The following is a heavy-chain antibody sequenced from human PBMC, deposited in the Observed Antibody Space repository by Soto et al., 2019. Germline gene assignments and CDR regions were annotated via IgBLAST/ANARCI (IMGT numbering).Heavy chain of an antibody. V-gene: IGHV1-69*08. J-gene: IGHJ5*02. D-gene: IGHD6-19*01. Sequence: QVQLVQSGAEVKKPGSSVKVSCKASGGTFSSYTISWVRQAPGQGLEWMGRIIPILGIANYAQKFQGRVTITADKSTSTAYMELSSLRSEDTAVYYCARDRGIAVGNWFDPWGQGTLVTVSS. CDR1: GGTFSSYT. CDR3: ARDRGIAVGNWFDP. CDR2: IIPILGIA.